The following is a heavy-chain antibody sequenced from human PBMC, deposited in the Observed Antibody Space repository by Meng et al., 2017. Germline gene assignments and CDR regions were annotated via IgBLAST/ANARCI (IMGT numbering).Heavy chain of an antibody. CDR2: IYCSGGT. CDR1: AASISSGRW. CDR3: ARGRYSSGWDRFDY. D-gene: IGHD6-19*01. V-gene: IGHV4-4*03. Sequence: RMRASAPGLVKSQWTRLLTSAAPAASISSGRWWSWVSQPPGKGLEWIGVIYCSGGTNYNPSLKSRVTISVDKSKNQFSLKMSSVTAADTAVYYCARGRYSSGWDRFDYWGQGTLVTVSS. J-gene: IGHJ4*02.